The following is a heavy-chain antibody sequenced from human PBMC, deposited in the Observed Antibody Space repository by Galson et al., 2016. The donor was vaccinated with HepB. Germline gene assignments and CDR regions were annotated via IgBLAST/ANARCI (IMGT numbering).Heavy chain of an antibody. CDR1: GGSVSSGTYF. CDR3: ARDRLYYDSRAYYPTFDY. CDR2: INSSGST. D-gene: IGHD3-22*01. Sequence: ETLSLTCTVSGGSVSSGTYFWSWIRQPPGKGLEWIGYINSSGSTKYNPSLKSPVTISVDTSKNQFSLKLSSVTAAASAVYYCARDRLYYDSRAYYPTFDYWGQGTLVTVSS. J-gene: IGHJ4*02. V-gene: IGHV4-61*01.